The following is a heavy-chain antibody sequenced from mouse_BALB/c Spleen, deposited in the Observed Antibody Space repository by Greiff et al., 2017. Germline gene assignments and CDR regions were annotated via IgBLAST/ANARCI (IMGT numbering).Heavy chain of an antibody. CDR3: ARDPYYGSRRGAMDY. J-gene: IGHJ4*01. CDR2: ISDGGSYT. V-gene: IGHV5-4*02. Sequence: EVKVVESGGGLVKPGGSLKLSCAASGFTFSDYYMYWVRQTPEKRLEWVATISDGGSYTYYPDSVKGRFTISRDNAKNNLYLQMSSLKSEDTAMYYCARDPYYGSRRGAMDYWGQGTSVTVSS. CDR1: GFTFSDYY. D-gene: IGHD1-1*01.